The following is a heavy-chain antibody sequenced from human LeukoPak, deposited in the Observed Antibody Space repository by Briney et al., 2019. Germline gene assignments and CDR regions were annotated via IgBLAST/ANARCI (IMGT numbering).Heavy chain of an antibody. Sequence: SEALSLTCTVSGGSISSYYWSWIRQPAGKGLEWIGRIYTSGSTNYNPSLKSRVTMSVDTSKNQFSLKLSSVTAADTAVYYCARMIRVVGATGPYYLDYWGQGTLVTVSS. J-gene: IGHJ4*02. CDR2: IYTSGST. D-gene: IGHD1-26*01. V-gene: IGHV4-4*07. CDR1: GGSISSYY. CDR3: ARMIRVVGATGPYYLDY.